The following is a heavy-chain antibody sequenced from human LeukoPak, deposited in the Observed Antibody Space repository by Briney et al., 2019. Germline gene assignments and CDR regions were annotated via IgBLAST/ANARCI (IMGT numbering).Heavy chain of an antibody. CDR2: IYYSGST. Sequence: SETLSLTCTVSGGSIGSYYWTWIRQPPGKRLEWIGYIYYSGSTNYNPSLKSRVTISVDTSKNQFSLKLSSVTAADTAVYYCARDRSDYVWGSNDAFDIWGQGTMVTVSS. J-gene: IGHJ3*02. V-gene: IGHV4-59*01. CDR3: ARDRSDYVWGSNDAFDI. D-gene: IGHD3-16*01. CDR1: GGSIGSYY.